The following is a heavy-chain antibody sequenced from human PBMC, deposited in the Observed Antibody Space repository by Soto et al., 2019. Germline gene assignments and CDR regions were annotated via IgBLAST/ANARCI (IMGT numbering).Heavy chain of an antibody. CDR1: GYTFTSYD. CDR3: ARDGGAPPATYYYYGMDV. CDR2: MNPNSGNT. D-gene: IGHD4-17*01. V-gene: IGHV1-8*01. J-gene: IGHJ6*02. Sequence: QVQLVQSGAEVKKPGASVKVSCKASGYTFTSYDINWVRQATGQGLEWMGWMNPNSGNTGYAQKFQGRVTMTRNTSISTAYMELSSPRSEDTAVYYCARDGGAPPATYYYYGMDVWGQGTTVTVSS.